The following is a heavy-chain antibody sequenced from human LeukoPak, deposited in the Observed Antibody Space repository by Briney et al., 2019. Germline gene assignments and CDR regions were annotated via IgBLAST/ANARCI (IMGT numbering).Heavy chain of an antibody. CDR1: GFTFSSYA. CDR3: VADYSGYDYFAY. Sequence: GGSLRLSCSASGFTFSSYAMHWVRQAPGKGLECVSAISSNGGTTYYADSVKGRFTISRDNSKNTLYLQMSSLRAEDTAVYYCVADYSGYDYFAYWGQGTLVTVSS. D-gene: IGHD5-12*01. J-gene: IGHJ4*02. CDR2: ISSNGGTT. V-gene: IGHV3-64D*06.